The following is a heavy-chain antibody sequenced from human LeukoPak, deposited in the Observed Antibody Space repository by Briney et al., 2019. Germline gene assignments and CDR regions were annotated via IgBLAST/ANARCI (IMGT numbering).Heavy chain of an antibody. V-gene: IGHV1-3*01. CDR3: ARGLYSSGWAEYFQH. CDR1: GYTFTSYA. CDR2: INAGNGNT. Sequence: ASVKGSCKASGYTFTSYAMHWVRQAAGQRLEWMGWINAGNGNTKCSQKFQGRVTITRDTSASTAYMELSSLRSEDTAVYYCARGLYSSGWAEYFQHWGQGTLVTVSS. J-gene: IGHJ1*01. D-gene: IGHD6-19*01.